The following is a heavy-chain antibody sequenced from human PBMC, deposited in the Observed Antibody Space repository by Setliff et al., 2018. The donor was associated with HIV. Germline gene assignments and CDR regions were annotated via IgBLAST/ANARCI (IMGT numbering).Heavy chain of an antibody. Sequence: SETLSLTCTVSGDSVSSRSYYWSWIRLPPGKGLEWIGYIFYSGSTNYNPSLNSRVTMSVDTSKNQFSLRLTSVTAADTAMYHCARDRSSGWSKDWFDTWGQGILVTVSS. J-gene: IGHJ5*02. CDR2: IFYSGST. CDR3: ARDRSSGWSKDWFDT. V-gene: IGHV4-61*01. D-gene: IGHD6-19*01. CDR1: GDSVSSRSYY.